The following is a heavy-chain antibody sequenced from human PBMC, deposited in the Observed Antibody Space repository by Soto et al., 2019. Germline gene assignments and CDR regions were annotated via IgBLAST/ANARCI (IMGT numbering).Heavy chain of an antibody. CDR3: AKGRGTGTTRLGAFDI. D-gene: IGHD1-1*01. Sequence: EVQLLESGGGLVQPGGSLRLSWAASGFTFSTYAMTWVRQAPGKGLEWVSGISDNGGTTYYADSVKGRFTISRDNSKSTLYLQMNSLRAEVTAVYYCAKGRGTGTTRLGAFDIWGQGTMVTVSS. CDR2: ISDNGGTT. CDR1: GFTFSTYA. J-gene: IGHJ3*02. V-gene: IGHV3-23*01.